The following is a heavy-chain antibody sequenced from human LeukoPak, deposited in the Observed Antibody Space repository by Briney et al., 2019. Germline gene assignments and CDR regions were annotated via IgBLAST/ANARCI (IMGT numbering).Heavy chain of an antibody. CDR3: ARAPIAARPSDAFDI. J-gene: IGHJ3*02. Sequence: PSETLSLTCTVSGGSISSGDYYWSWIRQPPGRGLEWIGYIYYSGSTNYNPSLKSRVTISVDTSKNQFSLKLSSVTAADTAVYYCARAPIAARPSDAFDIWGQGTMVTVSS. CDR1: GGSISSGDYY. CDR2: IYYSGST. V-gene: IGHV4-61*08. D-gene: IGHD6-6*01.